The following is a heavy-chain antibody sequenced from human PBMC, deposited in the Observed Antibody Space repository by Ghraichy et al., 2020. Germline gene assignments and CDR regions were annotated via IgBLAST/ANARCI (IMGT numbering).Heavy chain of an antibody. Sequence: SETLSLTCAVYGGSFSGYYWSWIRQPPGKGLEWIGEINHSGSTNYNPSLKSRVTISVDTSKNQFSLKLSSVTAADTAVYYCARGRAGLGRQQLASRYYYYYYGMDVWGQGTTVTVSS. V-gene: IGHV4-34*01. CDR1: GGSFSGYY. CDR2: INHSGST. D-gene: IGHD6-13*01. J-gene: IGHJ6*02. CDR3: ARGRAGLGRQQLASRYYYYYYGMDV.